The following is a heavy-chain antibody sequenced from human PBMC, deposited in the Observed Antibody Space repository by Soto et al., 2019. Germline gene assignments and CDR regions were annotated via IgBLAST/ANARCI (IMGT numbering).Heavy chain of an antibody. CDR2: ISGYNGNT. J-gene: IGHJ4*02. D-gene: IGHD5-18*01. CDR3: AYGYNCGYGDF. Sequence: ASVKVSCKASGYTFTTYGISWVRQAPGQGLEWMGWISGYNGNTNYAQKFQGRVTMTTDTSTSTAYMELRSLRSADTAVYYCAYGYNCGYGDFWGLGTLVTVSS. CDR1: GYTFTTYG. V-gene: IGHV1-18*01.